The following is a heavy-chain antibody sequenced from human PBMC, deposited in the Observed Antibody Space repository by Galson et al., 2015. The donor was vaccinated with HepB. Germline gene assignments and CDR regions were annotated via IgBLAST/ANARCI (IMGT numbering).Heavy chain of an antibody. D-gene: IGHD6-25*01. V-gene: IGHV3-23*01. CDR2: ISGGSGDRT. J-gene: IGHJ3*02. CDR3: AKYRASSGPGRRAFDI. CDR1: GFTFTNYV. Sequence: SLRLSCAASGFTFTNYVMNWVRQAPGKGLEWVSTISGGSGDRTYYADSAKGRLTISRDNSKNTLYLQANSLRVEDTAIYYCAKYRASSGPGRRAFDIWGQGTMVIVSS.